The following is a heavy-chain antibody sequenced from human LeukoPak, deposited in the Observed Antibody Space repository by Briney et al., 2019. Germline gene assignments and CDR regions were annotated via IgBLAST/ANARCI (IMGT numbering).Heavy chain of an antibody. CDR1: GFTFGDYL. V-gene: IGHV3-49*03. CDR2: ISGGTT. Sequence: GGSLRLSCTACGFTFGDYLMSWFRQAPGKGLEWIGFISGGTTEYAASVKGRFTISRDDSTSIAYLQMNSLTTEDTSVYYCSRGSGWLSVYWGQGTLVTVSS. J-gene: IGHJ4*02. D-gene: IGHD6-19*01. CDR3: SRGSGWLSVY.